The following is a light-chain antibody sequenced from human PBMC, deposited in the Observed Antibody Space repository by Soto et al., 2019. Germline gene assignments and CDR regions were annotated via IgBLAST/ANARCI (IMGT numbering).Light chain of an antibody. CDR3: QQYYGTPFT. CDR1: QSVFYSSNNKYF. J-gene: IGKJ3*01. V-gene: IGKV4-1*01. CDR2: WAS. Sequence: DIVMTQSPDSLAVSLGERATINCKSSQSVFYSSNNKYFLAWYQQKPGQPPKLLIYWASTRESGVPDRFSGSGSGTDFTLTISSLQAEDVAVYYCQQYYGTPFTFGPGTKVDIK.